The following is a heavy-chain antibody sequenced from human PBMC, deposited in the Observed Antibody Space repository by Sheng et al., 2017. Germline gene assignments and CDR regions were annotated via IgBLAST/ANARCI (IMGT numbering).Heavy chain of an antibody. D-gene: IGHD6-13*01. V-gene: IGHV3-23*04. J-gene: IGHJ2*01. CDR3: AKGDAASTTYYFDL. Sequence: LVESGGGLVQAGGVPETLLCSLWIQLQNICHELGPPGSREGLEWVSFVSGSGFKTYYADAVKGRFTSSRDSSKNTVYLQMDSLRAEDTAIYYCAKGDAASTTYYFDLWGSGTLVTVS. CDR1: IQLQNIC. CDR2: VSGSGFKT.